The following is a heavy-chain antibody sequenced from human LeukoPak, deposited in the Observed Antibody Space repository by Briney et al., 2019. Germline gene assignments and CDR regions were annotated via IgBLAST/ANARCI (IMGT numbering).Heavy chain of an antibody. J-gene: IGHJ4*02. Sequence: GGSLRLSCAASGFTVSSNYMSWVRQAPGKGLEWVSAISGSGGSTYYADSVKGRFTISRDNSKNTLYLQMNSLRAEDTAVYYCAKDPQHYDFWSGYYSPFDYWGQGTLVTVSS. CDR2: ISGSGGST. CDR1: GFTVSSNY. V-gene: IGHV3-23*01. D-gene: IGHD3-3*01. CDR3: AKDPQHYDFWSGYYSPFDY.